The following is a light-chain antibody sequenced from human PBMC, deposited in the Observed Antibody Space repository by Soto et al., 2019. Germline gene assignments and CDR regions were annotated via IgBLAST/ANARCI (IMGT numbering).Light chain of an antibody. CDR2: GAS. CDR1: QSVSSSY. Sequence: EMVFTQSPGTLSLSPGERATLSCRASQSVSSSYLAWYQQKPGQAPRLLIYGASSRATGIPDRFSGSGSGTDFTLTISRLEPEDFAVYYCQQYGSSPWTFGRGTKVDIK. CDR3: QQYGSSPWT. J-gene: IGKJ1*01. V-gene: IGKV3-20*01.